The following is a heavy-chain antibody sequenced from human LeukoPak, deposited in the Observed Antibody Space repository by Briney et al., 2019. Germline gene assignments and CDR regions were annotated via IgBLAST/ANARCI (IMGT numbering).Heavy chain of an antibody. CDR1: GGSFSGYY. CDR3: ARTPTYCGGDCYYFDP. Sequence: SETLSLTCAVYGGSFSGYYWSWIRQPPGKGLEWIGEINHSGSTNYNPSLKSRVTISVDTSQNHFSLKLSSVTAADTAMYFCARTPTYCGGDCYYFDPWGQGTLVTVSS. J-gene: IGHJ5*02. D-gene: IGHD2-21*02. CDR2: INHSGST. V-gene: IGHV4-34*01.